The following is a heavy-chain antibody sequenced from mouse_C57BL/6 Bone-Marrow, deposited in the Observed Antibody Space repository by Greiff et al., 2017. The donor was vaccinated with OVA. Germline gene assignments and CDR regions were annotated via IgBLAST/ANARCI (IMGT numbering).Heavy chain of an antibody. Sequence: QSCKASGYTFTSYGISWVKQRTGQGLEWIGEIYPRSGNTYYNEKFKGKATLTADKSSSTAYMELRSLTSEDSAVYFCARGWLLNFDYWGQGTTLTVSS. J-gene: IGHJ2*01. CDR2: IYPRSGNT. CDR1: GYTFTSYG. D-gene: IGHD2-3*01. V-gene: IGHV1-81*01. CDR3: ARGWLLNFDY.